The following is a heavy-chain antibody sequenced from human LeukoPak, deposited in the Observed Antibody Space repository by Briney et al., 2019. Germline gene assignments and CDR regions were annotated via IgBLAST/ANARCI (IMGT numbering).Heavy chain of an antibody. J-gene: IGHJ4*02. CDR2: IIPIFGTA. V-gene: IGHV1-69*01. CDR3: ARGVGTNYYFDY. D-gene: IGHD1-1*01. CDR1: GGTFSSYA. Sequence: SVKVSCKASGGTFSSYAISWVRQAPGQGLEWMGGIIPIFGTANYAQKFQGRVTITADESTSTAYMELSSLRSEDTAVSYCARGVGTNYYFDYWGQGTLVTVSS.